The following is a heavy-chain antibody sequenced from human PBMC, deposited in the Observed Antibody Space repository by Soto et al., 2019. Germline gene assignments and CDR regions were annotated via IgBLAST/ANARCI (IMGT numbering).Heavy chain of an antibody. CDR3: AKVPAQKAATQYFDY. V-gene: IGHV3-23*01. D-gene: IGHD2-15*01. CDR1: GFTFSSYA. Sequence: EVQLLESGGGLVQPGGSLRLSCAASGFTFSSYAMSWVRQAPGKGLEWVSALSGSGGSTYYADSVKGRFTLSRDISKNTLYLQMNSLRAEDTAVYYCAKVPAQKAATQYFDYCGQGTMVTVSS. CDR2: LSGSGGST. J-gene: IGHJ4*02.